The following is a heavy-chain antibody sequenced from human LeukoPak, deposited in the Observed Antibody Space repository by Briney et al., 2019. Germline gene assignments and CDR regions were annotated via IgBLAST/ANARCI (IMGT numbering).Heavy chain of an antibody. CDR1: GGTFSSYA. CDR2: IIPILGTA. Sequence: GASVKVSCKASGGTFSSYAISWVRQAPGQGLEWMGGIIPILGTANYAQKFQGRVTITADESTSTAYMELSSLRSEDTAVYYCARDQHSGSGWYGTSDYWGQGTLVTVSS. CDR3: ARDQHSGSGWYGTSDY. D-gene: IGHD6-19*01. V-gene: IGHV1-69*13. J-gene: IGHJ4*02.